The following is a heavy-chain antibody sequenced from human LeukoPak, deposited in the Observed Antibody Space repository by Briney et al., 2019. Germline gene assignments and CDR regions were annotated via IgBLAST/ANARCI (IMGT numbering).Heavy chain of an antibody. V-gene: IGHV3-7*01. CDR2: IKSDGSEK. D-gene: IGHD2-8*02. CDR3: ARYCTCRTCSGTKFDS. Sequence: GGSLRLSCAASGMTFSSHWMSRVRQAPGKGLEWVANIKSDGSEKYYLDSVKGRFTISRDNAKNSLYLQMNSLRAEDSAVYYCARYCTCRTCSGTKFDSWGQGTLVTVSS. J-gene: IGHJ4*02. CDR1: GMTFSSHW.